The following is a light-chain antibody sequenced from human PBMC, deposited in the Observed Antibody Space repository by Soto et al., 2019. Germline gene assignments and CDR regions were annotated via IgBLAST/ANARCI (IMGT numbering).Light chain of an antibody. CDR3: QQLNSYSIT. CDR2: AAS. Sequence: DIQLTHSPTTLSASVGSRFTITCRASQGIRSYLDWYQKKRGKAPDLLIYAASTLQSGVPSRLSGSGYGTDLTITISSMKNEDFETYYCQQLNSYSITFGQGTKVDIK. J-gene: IGKJ1*01. CDR1: QGIRSY. V-gene: IGKV1-9*01.